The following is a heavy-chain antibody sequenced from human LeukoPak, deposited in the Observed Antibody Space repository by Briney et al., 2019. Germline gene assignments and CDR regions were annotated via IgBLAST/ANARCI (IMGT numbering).Heavy chain of an antibody. V-gene: IGHV1-2*02. D-gene: IGHD4-17*01. CDR2: INPNSGGT. Sequence: ASVKVSCKASGYTFTSYYMHWVRQAPGQGLEWMGWINPNSGGTNYAQKFQGRVTMTRDTSVSTAYMELSSLRSDDTAVYYCARQTTYSPWGAFDIWGQGTMVTVSS. J-gene: IGHJ3*02. CDR3: ARQTTYSPWGAFDI. CDR1: GYTFTSYY.